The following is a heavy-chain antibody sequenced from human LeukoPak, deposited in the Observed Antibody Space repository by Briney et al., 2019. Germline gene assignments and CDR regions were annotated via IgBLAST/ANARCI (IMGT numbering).Heavy chain of an antibody. Sequence: GGSLRLSCEASGLSFTNYAMMWVRQAPGKGLQWISTLTGYGGAYYADSGEGRFIISRDISKNTMFLQMYSLRAEDTAVYYCATGAAAGKVDWFDPWGQGTLVTVSS. D-gene: IGHD6-13*01. V-gene: IGHV3-23*01. CDR2: LTGYGGA. J-gene: IGHJ5*02. CDR3: ATGAAAGKVDWFDP. CDR1: GLSFTNYA.